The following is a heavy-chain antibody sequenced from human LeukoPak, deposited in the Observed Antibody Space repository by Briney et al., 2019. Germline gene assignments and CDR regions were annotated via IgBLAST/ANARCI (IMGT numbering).Heavy chain of an antibody. CDR1: GFTFSSYG. V-gene: IGHV3-30*02. J-gene: IGHJ4*02. CDR2: IRYDGSNK. CDR3: AKDMGGYSLDY. Sequence: GGSLRLSCAASGFTFSSYGMHWVRQAPGKGLEWVAFIRYDGSNKYYADSVKGRFTISRDNSKNTLYLKMNSLRAEDTAVYYCAKDMGGYSLDYWGQGTLVTVSS. D-gene: IGHD5-18*01.